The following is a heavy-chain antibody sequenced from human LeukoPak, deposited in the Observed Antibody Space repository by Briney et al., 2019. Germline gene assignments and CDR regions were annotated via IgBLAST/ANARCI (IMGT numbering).Heavy chain of an antibody. J-gene: IGHJ6*03. CDR3: ARGSVQLWLRDTYYYMDV. D-gene: IGHD5-18*01. V-gene: IGHV3-20*04. CDR2: INWNGRIT. Sequence: PGESLRLSCAASGFTFDDYAMNWVRQVPGRGLEWVSGINWNGRITEYADSVKDRFTISRQNTKNPLYLYMNNLGGEDTALYFCARGSVQLWLRDTYYYMDVWGKGTTVTVSS. CDR1: GFTFDDYA.